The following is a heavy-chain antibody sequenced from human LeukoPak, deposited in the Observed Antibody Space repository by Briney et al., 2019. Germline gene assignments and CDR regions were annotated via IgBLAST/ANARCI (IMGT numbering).Heavy chain of an antibody. Sequence: APVKVSCKASGYTFTSYGISWVRQAPGQGLEWMGWISAYNGNTNYAQKLQGRVTMTTDTSTSTAYMELRSLRSDDTAVYYCARVSNCGGDCYSGPFDYWGQGTLITVSS. D-gene: IGHD2-21*01. V-gene: IGHV1-18*01. CDR1: GYTFTSYG. J-gene: IGHJ4*02. CDR2: ISAYNGNT. CDR3: ARVSNCGGDCYSGPFDY.